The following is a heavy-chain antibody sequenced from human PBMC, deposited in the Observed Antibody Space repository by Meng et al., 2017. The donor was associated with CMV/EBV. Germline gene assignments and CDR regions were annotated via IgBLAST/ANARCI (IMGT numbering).Heavy chain of an antibody. D-gene: IGHD6-19*01. CDR1: GGSFSGYY. Sequence: GSLRLSCAVYGGSFSGYYWSWIRQPPGKGLEWIGEINHSGSTNYNPSLKSRVTISVDTSKNQFSLKLSSVTAADTAVYYCAKDPQSIAVAGTGDYWDQGTLVTVSS. J-gene: IGHJ4*02. CDR2: INHSGST. V-gene: IGHV4-34*01. CDR3: AKDPQSIAVAGTGDY.